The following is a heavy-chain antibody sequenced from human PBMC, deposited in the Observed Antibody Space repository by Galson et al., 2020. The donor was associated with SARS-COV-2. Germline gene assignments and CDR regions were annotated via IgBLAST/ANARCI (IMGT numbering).Heavy chain of an antibody. CDR2: LDLDDYK. V-gene: IGHV2-70*04. J-gene: IGHJ4*02. CDR3: ARSDYEILTGYYWTFDD. CDR1: GFSLRTTGKR. D-gene: IGHD3-9*01. Sequence: SGPTLVKPTQTLTLTCTFSGFSLRTTGKRVSWIRQPPAKALEWLARLDLDDYKFYSTSLKTRLTISKDTSKKQVGRTMTNMDPVDTATYYGARSDYEILTGYYWTFDDWGQGTLVTVSS.